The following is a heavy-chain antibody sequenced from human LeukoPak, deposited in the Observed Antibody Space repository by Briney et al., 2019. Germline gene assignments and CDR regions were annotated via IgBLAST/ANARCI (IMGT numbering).Heavy chain of an antibody. J-gene: IGHJ4*02. Sequence: GGSLRLSCAASGFTFSDYYMSWIRQAPGKGLEWVSYISSSGSTIYYADSVKGRFTISRDNAKNSLYLQMNSLRAEDTAVYYCARDRVYYDSAPNDYWDQGTLVTVSS. V-gene: IGHV3-11*01. CDR2: ISSSGSTI. CDR1: GFTFSDYY. D-gene: IGHD3-22*01. CDR3: ARDRVYYDSAPNDY.